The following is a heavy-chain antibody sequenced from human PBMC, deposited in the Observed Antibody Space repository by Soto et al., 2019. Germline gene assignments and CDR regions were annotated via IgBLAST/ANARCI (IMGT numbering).Heavy chain of an antibody. CDR2: IYYSGST. Sequence: SETLSLTCTVSGGSISSGGYYWSWIRQHPGKGLEWIGYIYYSGSTYYNPSLKSRVTISVDTSKNQFSLRLSSVTAADTAVYYCARESGSYHFDYWGQGTLVTVSS. V-gene: IGHV4-31*03. CDR1: GGSISSGGYY. D-gene: IGHD1-26*01. CDR3: ARESGSYHFDY. J-gene: IGHJ4*02.